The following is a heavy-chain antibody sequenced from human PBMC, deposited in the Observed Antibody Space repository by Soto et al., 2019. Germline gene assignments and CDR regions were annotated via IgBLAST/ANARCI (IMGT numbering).Heavy chain of an antibody. CDR1: GGSISSGDYY. Sequence: QVQLQESGPGLVKPSQTLSLTCTVSGGSISSGDYYWSWIRQPPGQGLEWIGYIYYSGSTYYNPSLKTRVTISVDPSKNQFSLKLSSVTAADTAVYYCARGSYYYDRSGYYHYWGQGTLVTVSS. V-gene: IGHV4-30-4*01. CDR3: ARGSYYYDRSGYYHY. D-gene: IGHD3-22*01. J-gene: IGHJ4*02. CDR2: IYYSGST.